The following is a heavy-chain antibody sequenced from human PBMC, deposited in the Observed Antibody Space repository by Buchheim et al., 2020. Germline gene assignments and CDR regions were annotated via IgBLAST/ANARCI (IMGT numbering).Heavy chain of an antibody. J-gene: IGHJ6*02. V-gene: IGHV4-34*01. CDR2: INHSGST. CDR1: GGSFSGYY. D-gene: IGHD1-7*01. CDR3: ARISTGTTDTSYYYYYGMDV. Sequence: QVQLQQWGAGLLKPSETLSLTCAVYGGSFSGYYWSWIRQPPGKGLEWIGEINHSGSTNYNPSLKSRVTISVDTSKNQFSLKLSSVTAADTALYYCARISTGTTDTSYYYYYGMDVWGQGTT.